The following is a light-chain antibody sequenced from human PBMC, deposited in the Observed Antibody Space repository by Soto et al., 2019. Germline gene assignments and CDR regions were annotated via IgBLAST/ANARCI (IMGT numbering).Light chain of an antibody. CDR3: QQYNSYPYT. V-gene: IGKV1-5*03. CDR2: KAS. Sequence: DIQMAQSPSTLSASVGDRVTITCRASQSISSWLAWYQQKSGKAPKLLIYKASSLESGVPSRFSGSGSGKEFTLTISSLQPDDFATYYCQQYNSYPYTFGQGTNLEIK. CDR1: QSISSW. J-gene: IGKJ2*01.